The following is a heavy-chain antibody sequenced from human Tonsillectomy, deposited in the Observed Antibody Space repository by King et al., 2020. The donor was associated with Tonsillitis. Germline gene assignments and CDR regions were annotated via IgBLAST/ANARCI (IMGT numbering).Heavy chain of an antibody. CDR1: GYNFTNYW. J-gene: IGHJ4*02. CDR2: IYPGDSAS. D-gene: IGHD3-3*01. Sequence: QLVQSGAEMKKPGESLKIFCKGSGYNFTNYWIAWVRQMPGKGLEWMGIIYPGDSASRYSPSFEGQVTISVDKSINTAYLQWSSLKASDTAMYYCTRRDRFLEWRGFDFWGQGTQVTVSS. CDR3: TRRDRFLEWRGFDF. V-gene: IGHV5-51*01.